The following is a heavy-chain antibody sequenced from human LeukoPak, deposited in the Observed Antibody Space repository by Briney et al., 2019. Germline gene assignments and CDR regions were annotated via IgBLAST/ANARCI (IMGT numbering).Heavy chain of an antibody. D-gene: IGHD6-13*01. CDR3: AKDIAAGSAYHMDV. CDR1: GFTFDDYA. V-gene: IGHV3-9*01. CDR2: ISWNSGSI. Sequence: PGRSLRLSCAASGFTFDDYAMHWVRQAPGRGLEWVSGISWNSGSIGYADSVKGRFTISRDNAKNSLYLQMNSLRAEDTALYYCAKDIAAGSAYHMDVWGKGTTVTISS. J-gene: IGHJ6*03.